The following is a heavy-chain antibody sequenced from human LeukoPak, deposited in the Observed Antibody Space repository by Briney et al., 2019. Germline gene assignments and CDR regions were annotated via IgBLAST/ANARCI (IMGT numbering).Heavy chain of an antibody. CDR2: ISGSGGST. D-gene: IGHD3-22*01. V-gene: IGHV3-23*01. CDR3: AKGSYYYDIPNWFDP. CDR1: GFTFSNAW. Sequence: GGSLRLSCAASGFTFSNAWMSWVRQAPGKGLEWVSAISGSGGSTYYADSVKGRFTISRANSKNTLYLPMNSLRAEDTAVYYCAKGSYYYDIPNWFDPWGQGTLVTVSS. J-gene: IGHJ5*02.